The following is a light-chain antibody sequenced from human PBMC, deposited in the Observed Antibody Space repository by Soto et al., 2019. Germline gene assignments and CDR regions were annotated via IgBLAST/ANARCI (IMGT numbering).Light chain of an antibody. CDR3: TSRPSSSTYV. CDR1: SSDVGGYNY. J-gene: IGLJ1*01. Sequence: QSALTQPASVSGSPGQSIAISCTGTSSDVGGYNYVSWYQHHPGKAPKLIISEVSTRPSGVSNRFSGSKSDNTASLIISGLQTEDEADYYCTSRPSSSTYVFGTGTKVTVL. CDR2: EVS. V-gene: IGLV2-14*01.